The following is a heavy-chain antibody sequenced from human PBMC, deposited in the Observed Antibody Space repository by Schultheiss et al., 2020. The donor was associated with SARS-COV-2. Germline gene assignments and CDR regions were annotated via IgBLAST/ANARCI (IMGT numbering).Heavy chain of an antibody. CDR2: ISYDGSNK. J-gene: IGHJ6*02. D-gene: IGHD3-3*01. Sequence: GSLRLSCAASGFTFSSYGMHWVRQAPGKGLEWVAVISYDGSNKYYADSVKGRFTISRDNSKNTLYLQMNSLRAEDTAVYYCAKTYYDFWSGYSKGYYYYGMDVWGQGTTVTVSS. CDR3: AKTYYDFWSGYSKGYYYYGMDV. CDR1: GFTFSSYG. V-gene: IGHV3-30*18.